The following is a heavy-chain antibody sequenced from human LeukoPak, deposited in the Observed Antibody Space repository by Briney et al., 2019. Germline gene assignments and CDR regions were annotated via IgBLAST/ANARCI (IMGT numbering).Heavy chain of an antibody. D-gene: IGHD1-26*01. CDR3: ARDRRESYYTFDL. J-gene: IGHJ3*01. CDR1: GASINGYF. V-gene: IGHV4-59*01. CDR2: VSHTGAT. Sequence: PSETLSLTCSVSGASINGYFWNWVRQTPEKGLEWIGYVSHTGATTSNPTPKSRVSITIDTSKSQISLSMTSVTAADSALYYCARDRRESYYTFDLWGPGTIVSV.